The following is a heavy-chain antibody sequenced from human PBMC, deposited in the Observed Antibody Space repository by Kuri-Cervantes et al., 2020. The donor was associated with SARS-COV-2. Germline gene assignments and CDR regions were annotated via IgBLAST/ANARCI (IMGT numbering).Heavy chain of an antibody. J-gene: IGHJ6*02. D-gene: IGHD6-25*01. Sequence: ASVKVSCKASGYTFTSYGISWVRQAPGQGLEWMAWISVYNGNRNYAQNLQGRATMTTDTSTSTAYMELMSLGYDDTAVYYCAREVAEVGRSAAGGQVGMDVWGQGTTVTVSS. CDR3: AREVAEVGRSAAGGQVGMDV. V-gene: IGHV1-18*01. CDR2: ISVYNGNR. CDR1: GYTFTSYG.